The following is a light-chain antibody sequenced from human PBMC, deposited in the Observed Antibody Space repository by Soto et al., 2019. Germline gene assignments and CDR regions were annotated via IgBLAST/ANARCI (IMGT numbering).Light chain of an antibody. Sequence: EIVITQSPATLSVSPGERATLSCRASQSVSSNLAWYQQKPGQAPRLLIYGASTRATGIPARFSGSGSGTEFTLTISSLXSEDFAVYYGQQYNNWPPNTFGQGTKVDIK. J-gene: IGKJ2*01. V-gene: IGKV3-15*01. CDR2: GAS. CDR1: QSVSSN. CDR3: QQYNNWPPNT.